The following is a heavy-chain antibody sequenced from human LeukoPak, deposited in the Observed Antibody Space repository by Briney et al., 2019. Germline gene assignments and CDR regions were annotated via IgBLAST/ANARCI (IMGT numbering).Heavy chain of an antibody. D-gene: IGHD6-13*01. CDR3: ARGYSSSWYQNYYYGMDV. CDR2: SNSDGSST. Sequence: PGGSLRLSCAASGFTFSSYWMHWVRQAPGKGLVWVSRSNSDGSSTSYADSVKGRFTISRDNAKNTLYLQMNSLRAEDTAVYYCARGYSSSWYQNYYYGMDVWGKGTTVTVSS. CDR1: GFTFSSYW. V-gene: IGHV3-74*01. J-gene: IGHJ6*04.